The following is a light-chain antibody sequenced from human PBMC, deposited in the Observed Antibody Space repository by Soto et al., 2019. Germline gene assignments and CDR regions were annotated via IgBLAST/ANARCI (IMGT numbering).Light chain of an antibody. CDR2: SNN. J-gene: IGLJ2*01. V-gene: IGLV1-44*01. Sequence: QSALTQPPSASGTPGQRVTISCSGGSSNIGSNTVNWYHQLPGTAPKLLIYSNNQRPSGVPDRFSGSKSGTSASLAISGLQSEDEADYYCAAWDDSLNGVVFGGGTKLTVL. CDR1: SSNIGSNT. CDR3: AAWDDSLNGVV.